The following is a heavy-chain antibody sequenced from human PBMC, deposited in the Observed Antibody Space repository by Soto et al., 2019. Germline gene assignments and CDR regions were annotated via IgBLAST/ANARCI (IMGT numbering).Heavy chain of an antibody. CDR1: AFSFTNYG. D-gene: IGHD6-6*01. V-gene: IGHV1-18*01. J-gene: IGHJ1*01. Sequence: ASVTVPFMASAFSFTNYGLSSSRQAPGHGVEWMGWISAYNGNTNYAQKLQGRVTMTTDTSSSTAYMEMRSVRDNDTAVYYCERDRRPQSREHALVIEYWGQGTIVTVS. CDR3: ERDRRPQSREHALVIEY. CDR2: ISAYNGNT.